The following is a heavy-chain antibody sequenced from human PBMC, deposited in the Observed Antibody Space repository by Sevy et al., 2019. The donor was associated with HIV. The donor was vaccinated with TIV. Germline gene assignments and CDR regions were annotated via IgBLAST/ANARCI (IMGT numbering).Heavy chain of an antibody. D-gene: IGHD3-10*01. CDR2: IKQDGSDK. J-gene: IGHJ4*02. CDR1: GFTFNNYW. Sequence: GGSLRLSCAASGFTFNNYWMTWVRQAPGKGLEWVANIKQDGSDKYYMESVKGRFNISRDNTKNSLYLQLNSLRAEDTAVYYCARSWDYLGQMGDWGQGTLVTVSS. V-gene: IGHV3-7*03. CDR3: ARSWDYLGQMGD.